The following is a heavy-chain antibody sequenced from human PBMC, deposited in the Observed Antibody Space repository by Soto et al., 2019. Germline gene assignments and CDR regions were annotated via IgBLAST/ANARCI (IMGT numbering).Heavy chain of an antibody. CDR2: ISGSGSTI. CDR1: GFTFSSYA. J-gene: IGHJ6*02. V-gene: IGHV3-23*01. CDR3: ARDHKGGYYYYGMDV. Sequence: EVQLLESGGGLVQPGGSLRLSCAASGFTFSSYAMSWVRQAPGKGLEWVSAISGSGSTIYYADSVKGRFTISRDNAKNSLYLQMNSLRAEDTAVYYCARDHKGGYYYYGMDVWGQGTTVTVSS.